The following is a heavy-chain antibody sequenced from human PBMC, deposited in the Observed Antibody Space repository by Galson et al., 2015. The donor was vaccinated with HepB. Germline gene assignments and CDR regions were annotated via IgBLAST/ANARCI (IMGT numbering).Heavy chain of an antibody. CDR2: ISSKTNTYAT. J-gene: IGHJ4*02. CDR3: TRHGDYISPGSFDD. D-gene: IGHD4-11*01. V-gene: IGHV3-73*01. Sequence: ALGLSCAASGFTFRGSAMNWVRQASGRGLEWVGRISSKTNTYATTDAASVKGRFTISRDDSTHTAYLEMNSLKTEDTAVYYCTRHGDYISPGSFDDWGQGILVTVSS. CDR1: GFTFRGSA.